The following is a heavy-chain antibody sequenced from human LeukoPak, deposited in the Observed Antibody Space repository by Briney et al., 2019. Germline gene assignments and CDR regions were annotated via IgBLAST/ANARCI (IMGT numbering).Heavy chain of an antibody. D-gene: IGHD3-16*01. J-gene: IGHJ3*02. V-gene: IGHV4-38-2*02. CDR2: IYHSGSN. CDR1: GYSISTGYY. CDR3: ARRIMITFGGVITYAFDI. Sequence: SETLSLTCTVSGYSISTGYYRGWVRQPPRRGLGWVGSIYHSGSNYYRQSLKSRVTISVDTSKNQFSLTLSSVTAADTAVYYCARRIMITFGGVITYAFDIWGQGTMVTVSS.